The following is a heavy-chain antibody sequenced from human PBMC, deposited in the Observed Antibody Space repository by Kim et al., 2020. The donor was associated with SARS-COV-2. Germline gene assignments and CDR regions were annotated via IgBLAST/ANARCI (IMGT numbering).Heavy chain of an antibody. V-gene: IGHV1-46*01. Sequence: TSYAQKFQGRVTMTRDTSTSTVYMEMSSLRSEDTAVYYCARIGDYGDYAYWGQGTLVTVSS. J-gene: IGHJ4*02. CDR2: T. CDR3: ARIGDYGDYAY. D-gene: IGHD4-17*01.